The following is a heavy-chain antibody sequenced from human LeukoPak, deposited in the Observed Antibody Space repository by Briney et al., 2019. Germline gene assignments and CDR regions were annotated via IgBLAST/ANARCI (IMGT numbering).Heavy chain of an antibody. CDR3: ARVTAGRTDV. D-gene: IGHD3-16*01. J-gene: IGHJ6*04. V-gene: IGHV4-39*01. CDR1: SGSISSTSYY. Sequence: SETLSLTCTVSSGSISSTSYYWGWIRQPPGKGLEWLGSIYYTGNTYYNPSLKSRVTISVDTSKNQFSLKLSSVTAADTAVYYCARVTAGRTDVWGKGTTVTISS. CDR2: IYYTGNT.